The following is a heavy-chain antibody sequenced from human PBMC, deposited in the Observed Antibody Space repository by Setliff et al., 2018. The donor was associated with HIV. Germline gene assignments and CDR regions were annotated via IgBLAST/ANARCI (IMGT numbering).Heavy chain of an antibody. V-gene: IGHV4-34*01. D-gene: IGHD3-3*01. CDR2: INHRGIT. CDR1: GGSFSGYY. J-gene: IGHJ4*02. CDR3: AKGPRGLGLRFYFDY. Sequence: SETLSLTCEVSGGSFSGYYWSWIRQAPGKGLEWIGEINHRGITTYNPSLKSRVTMSTETSTETSKNLFSLKLNSVTAADTAIYFCAKGPRGLGLRFYFDYWAQGSQVTVS.